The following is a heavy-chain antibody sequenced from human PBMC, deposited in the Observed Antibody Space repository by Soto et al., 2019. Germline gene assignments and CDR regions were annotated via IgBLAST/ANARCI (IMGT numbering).Heavy chain of an antibody. CDR1: GFTFSRYS. CDR2: ISSSSTYI. V-gene: IGHV3-21*01. CDR3: ARADIIIMPAAMSGFDP. J-gene: IGHJ5*02. D-gene: IGHD2-2*01. Sequence: EVQLVESGGGLVKPGESLRLSCAASGFTFSRYSMNWVRQAPGEGLEWVSSISSSSTYINYADSVKGRFTISRDNAKQSLYLQMNSLRAEDTAVYYCARADIIIMPAAMSGFDPWGQGTLVTVSS.